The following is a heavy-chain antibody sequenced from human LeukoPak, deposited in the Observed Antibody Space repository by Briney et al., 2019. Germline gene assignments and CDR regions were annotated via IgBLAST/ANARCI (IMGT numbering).Heavy chain of an antibody. CDR3: VKARMPHCGTDCLES. D-gene: IGHD2-21*02. Sequence: ASVKVSCKASGYTFTGYYMHWVRQAPGQGLEWMGWINPNSGGTNYAQKFQGRVTMTRDTSISTAYMELSRLRSDDTAVYYCVKARMPHCGTDCLESWGQGTLVTVSS. V-gene: IGHV1-2*02. CDR1: GYTFTGYY. J-gene: IGHJ4*02. CDR2: INPNSGGT.